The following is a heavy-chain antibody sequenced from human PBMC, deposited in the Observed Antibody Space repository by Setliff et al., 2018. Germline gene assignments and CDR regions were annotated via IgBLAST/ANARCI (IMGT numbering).Heavy chain of an antibody. CDR3: ARGRLLYVGDSHYFDN. Sequence: SETLSLTCTVSGGSISSGGYYWTWIRQPPGKGLEWVGEINHTGTTKYNPSLQSRVTISIDTSKNQFSLQLTSVTATDTAVYYCARGRLLYVGDSHYFDNWGQGTLVTVSS. CDR1: GGSISSGGYY. J-gene: IGHJ4*02. V-gene: IGHV4-61*08. D-gene: IGHD4-17*01. CDR2: INHTGTT.